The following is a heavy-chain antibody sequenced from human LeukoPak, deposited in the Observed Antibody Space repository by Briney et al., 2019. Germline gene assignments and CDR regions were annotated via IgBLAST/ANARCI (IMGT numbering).Heavy chain of an antibody. CDR2: ISGSGGST. J-gene: IGHJ4*02. V-gene: IGHV3-23*01. Sequence: GGSLRLSCAASGFTFSSYAMSWVRQAPGKGLEWVSAISGSGGSTYYADSVKGRFTISRDNSKNTLYLQMNSLRAEDTAVYYCAKDLGYYGSGSYFHYWGQGTLVTVPS. D-gene: IGHD3-10*01. CDR1: GFTFSSYA. CDR3: AKDLGYYGSGSYFHY.